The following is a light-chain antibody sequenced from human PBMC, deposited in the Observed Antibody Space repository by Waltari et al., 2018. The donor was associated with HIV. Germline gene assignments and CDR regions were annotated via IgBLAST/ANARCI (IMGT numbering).Light chain of an antibody. CDR1: SSDFDNYNR. CDR2: EVH. J-gene: IGLJ3*02. V-gene: IGLV2-18*02. Sequence: QPPSVSGSPGQSVTISCTGTSSDFDNYNRVSWYQQPPGAAPKLMIYEVHNRPSGVPDRLSGSTSGNPASLTISGLQAEDEADYYCSSYTSTTSVVFGGGTKLTVL. CDR3: SSYTSTTSVV.